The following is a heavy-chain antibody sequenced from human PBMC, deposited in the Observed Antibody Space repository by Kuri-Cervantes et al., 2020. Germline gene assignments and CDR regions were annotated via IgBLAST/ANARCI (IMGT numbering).Heavy chain of an antibody. V-gene: IGHV2-26*01. CDR2: IFSNDTK. D-gene: IGHD6-6*01. Sequence: SGPTLVKPTETLTLTCTVSEFSVSNNRMGVSWIRQPPGKALEWLAHIFSNDTKSYSTSLKSRLTISKDTSKSQVVLTMTNMDPVDTATYYCAHRNSGSSSAFDIWGQGTMVTVSS. CDR1: EFSVSNNRMG. J-gene: IGHJ3*02. CDR3: AHRNSGSSSAFDI.